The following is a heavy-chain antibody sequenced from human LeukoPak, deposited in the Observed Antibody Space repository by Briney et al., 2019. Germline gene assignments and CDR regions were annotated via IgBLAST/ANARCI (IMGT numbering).Heavy chain of an antibody. CDR1: GYSISRGYY. CDR3: ARRSSWYRDWFDP. D-gene: IGHD6-13*01. Sequence: SETLSLTCTVSGYSISRGYYWGWIRQPPGKRLEWIGSIYHSGSTYYNPSLKSRVTISVDTSKNQFSLKLSSVTAADTAVYYCARRSSWYRDWFDPWGQGTLVTVSS. J-gene: IGHJ5*02. V-gene: IGHV4-38-2*02. CDR2: IYHSGST.